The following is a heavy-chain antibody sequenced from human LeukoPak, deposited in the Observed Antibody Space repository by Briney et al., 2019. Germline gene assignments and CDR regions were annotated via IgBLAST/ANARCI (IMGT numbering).Heavy chain of an antibody. CDR3: ARDTREVPAAMSGTLWFDP. V-gene: IGHV4-38-2*02. CDR2: IYHSGST. Sequence: SETLSLTCTVSGYSISSGYYWGWIRQPPGKGLEWIGSIYHSGSTYYNPSLKSRVTISVDTSKNQFSLKLSSVTAADTAVYYCARDTREVPAAMSGTLWFDPWGQGTLVTVSS. CDR1: GYSISSGYY. D-gene: IGHD2-2*01. J-gene: IGHJ5*02.